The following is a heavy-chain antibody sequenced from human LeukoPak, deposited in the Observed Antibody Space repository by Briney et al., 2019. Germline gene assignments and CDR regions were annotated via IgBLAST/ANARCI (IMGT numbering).Heavy chain of an antibody. CDR1: GGSISSYY. Sequence: SETLSLTCTVSGGSISSYYWSWIRQPPGKGLEWIGYIYYSGSTNYNPSLKSRVTISVDTSKNQFSLKLSSVAAADTAVYYCARATGWFDPWGQGTLVTVSS. D-gene: IGHD2-8*02. V-gene: IGHV4-59*01. CDR2: IYYSGST. J-gene: IGHJ5*02. CDR3: ARATGWFDP.